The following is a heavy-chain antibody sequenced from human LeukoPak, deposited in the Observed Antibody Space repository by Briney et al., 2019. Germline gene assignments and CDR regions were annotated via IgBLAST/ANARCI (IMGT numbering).Heavy chain of an antibody. V-gene: IGHV4-39*01. D-gene: IGHD2-2*02. CDR2: IFYSGNT. CDR1: RGSISSSTYY. Sequence: PSETLSLTCTVSRGSISSSTYYWGWIRQPPGKGLEWIGSIFYSGNTYYNPSLKSRVTISVDTSKSQFSLKLSSVTAADTAVYYCARLYAGTRPPDYWGQGTLVTVSS. J-gene: IGHJ4*02. CDR3: ARLYAGTRPPDY.